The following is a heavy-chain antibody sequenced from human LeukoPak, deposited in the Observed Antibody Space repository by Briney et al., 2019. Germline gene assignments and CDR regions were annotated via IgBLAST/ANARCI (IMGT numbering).Heavy chain of an antibody. V-gene: IGHV4-59*01. D-gene: IGHD5-18*01. CDR2: IYYSGST. J-gene: IGHJ4*02. CDR3: ERETAPGYSYGCGIFDY. Sequence: SETLSLTCTVSAGSLSSYYCSWIRQPPGKGLEWIGYIYYSGSTNYNPSLKSRVTISVDTSKNQFSLKLSSVTAADTAVYYCERETAPGYSYGCGIFDYWGQGTLVTVSS. CDR1: AGSLSSYY.